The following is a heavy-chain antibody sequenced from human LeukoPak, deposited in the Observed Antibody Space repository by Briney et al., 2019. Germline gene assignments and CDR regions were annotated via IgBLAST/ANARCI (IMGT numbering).Heavy chain of an antibody. CDR2: ISTGGDTT. Sequence: GGSLRLSCAASGFIFSDYYMTWIRQAPGKGLEWVSYISTGGDTTYYADAVKGRFTISRDNARNSPYLQMNRLRAEDTATYYCARESVAIDYWGQGTLVTVSS. V-gene: IGHV3-11*01. CDR3: ARESVAIDY. D-gene: IGHD2-15*01. CDR1: GFIFSDYY. J-gene: IGHJ4*02.